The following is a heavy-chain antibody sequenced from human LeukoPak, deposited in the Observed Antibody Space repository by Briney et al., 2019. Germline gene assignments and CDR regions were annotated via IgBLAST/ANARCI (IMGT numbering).Heavy chain of an antibody. CDR1: GGSLSGYY. V-gene: IGHV4-34*01. D-gene: IGHD3-9*01. J-gene: IGHJ5*02. Sequence: SETLSLTCTVSGGSLSGYYWSWIRQPPGKGLEWIGEINHSGSTNYNPSLKSRVTISVDTSKNQFSLKLSSVTAADTAVYYCASQDYDILTGLTPAWGQGTLVTVSS. CDR2: INHSGST. CDR3: ASQDYDILTGLTPA.